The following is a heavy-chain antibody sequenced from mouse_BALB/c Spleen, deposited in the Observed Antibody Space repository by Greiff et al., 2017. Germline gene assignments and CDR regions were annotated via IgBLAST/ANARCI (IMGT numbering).Heavy chain of an antibody. CDR2: IWGDGST. D-gene: IGHD2-1*01. CDR3: AREGNGNYFAY. J-gene: IGHJ3*01. V-gene: IGHV2-6-7*01. CDR1: GFSLTGYG. Sequence: QVHVKQSGPGLVAPSQSLSITCTVSGFSLTGYGVNWVRQPPGKGLEWLGMIWGDGSTDYNSALKSRLSISKDNSKSQVFLKMNSLQTDDTARYYCAREGNGNYFAYWGQGTLVTVAA.